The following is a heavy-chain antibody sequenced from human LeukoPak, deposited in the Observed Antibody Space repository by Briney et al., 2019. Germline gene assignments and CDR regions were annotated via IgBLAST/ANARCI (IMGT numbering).Heavy chain of an antibody. V-gene: IGHV3-23*01. Sequence: GGSLRLSCAASGFTFSSYAMNWVRQAPGKGLKWVSAISGSGGSTYYADSVKGRFTISSENSKNTLYLQMNSLRAEDTAVYYCAKDVSQGRLLSAAAATTAFDYWGQGTLVTVSS. CDR2: ISGSGGST. CDR3: AKDVSQGRLLSAAAATTAFDY. D-gene: IGHD6-13*01. J-gene: IGHJ4*02. CDR1: GFTFSSYA.